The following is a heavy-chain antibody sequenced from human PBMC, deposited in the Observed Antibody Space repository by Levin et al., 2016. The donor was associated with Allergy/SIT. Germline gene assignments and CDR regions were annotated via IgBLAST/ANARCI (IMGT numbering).Heavy chain of an antibody. CDR1: GGSISSGGYY. Sequence: SETLSLTCTVSGGSISSGGYYWSWIRQHPGKGLEWIGYIYYSGSTYYNPSLKSRVTISVDTSKNQFSLKLSSVTAADTAVYYCARGESDILTGYLNWFDPWGQGTLVTVSS. V-gene: IGHV4-31*03. J-gene: IGHJ5*02. D-gene: IGHD3-9*01. CDR3: ARGESDILTGYLNWFDP. CDR2: IYYSGST.